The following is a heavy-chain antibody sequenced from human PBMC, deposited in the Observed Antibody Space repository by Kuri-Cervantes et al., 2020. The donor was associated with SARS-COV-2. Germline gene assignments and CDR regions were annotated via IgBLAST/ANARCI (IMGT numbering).Heavy chain of an antibody. CDR2: INPNSGGT. J-gene: IGHJ6*01. D-gene: IGHD3-10*01. Sequence: ASVKVSCKASGYTFSDYYMYWVRQAPGQGLEWMGWINPNSGGTNYAQKFQGWVTMTRDTSSTGYMEVSRLRSDDTAVYYCARGMVRGLIQSYYYGMDLWGQGTTVTVSS. CDR3: ARGMVRGLIQSYYYGMDL. CDR1: GYTFSDYY. V-gene: IGHV1-2*04.